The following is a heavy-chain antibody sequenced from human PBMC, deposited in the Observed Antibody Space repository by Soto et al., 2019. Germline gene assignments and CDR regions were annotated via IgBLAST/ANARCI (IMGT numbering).Heavy chain of an antibody. D-gene: IGHD1-26*01. CDR3: STWRTYSGSYCFDY. V-gene: IGHV1-69*06. CDR1: GGTFKTYT. Sequence: QVQLVQSGAELKKPGSSVNVYCAASGGTFKTYTINWVRQAPGQGLEWIGQIIPMYDSANYAQRFQPIVTISSDKSTNIAYMELSGLRSEDTALYYCSTWRTYSGSYCFDYWGQGTLFSVS. CDR2: IIPMYDSA. J-gene: IGHJ4*02.